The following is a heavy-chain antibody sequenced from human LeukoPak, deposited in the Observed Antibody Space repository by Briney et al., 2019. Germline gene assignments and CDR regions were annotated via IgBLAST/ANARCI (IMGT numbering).Heavy chain of an antibody. CDR3: TRDSANYLLYYDS. Sequence: GGSLRLSCAASGFTFSSSWMSWVRQAPGKGLEWVANIKQDGSEKYYVDSVKGRFTISRDNAKNSLYLQMNSLRAEDTAVYYCTRDSANYLLYYDSWGRGTLVTVSS. CDR2: IKQDGSEK. D-gene: IGHD3-10*01. CDR1: GFTFSSSW. J-gene: IGHJ4*02. V-gene: IGHV3-7*01.